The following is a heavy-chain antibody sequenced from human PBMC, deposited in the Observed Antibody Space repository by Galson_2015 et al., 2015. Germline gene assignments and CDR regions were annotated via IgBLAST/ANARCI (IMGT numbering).Heavy chain of an antibody. J-gene: IGHJ4*02. CDR1: GFTFSSYA. Sequence: SLRLSCAASGFTFSSYAMSWVRQAPGKGLEWVSAISGSGGSTYYADSVKGRFTISRDNSKNTLYLQMNSLRAEDTAVYYCAKVRLYERNYGDLPDWGQGTLVTVSS. CDR2: ISGSGGST. V-gene: IGHV3-23*01. CDR3: AKVRLYERNYGDLPD. D-gene: IGHD4-17*01.